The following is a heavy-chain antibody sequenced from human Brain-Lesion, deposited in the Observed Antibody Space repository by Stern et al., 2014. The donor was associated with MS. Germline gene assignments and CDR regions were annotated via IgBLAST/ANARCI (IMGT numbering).Heavy chain of an antibody. V-gene: IGHV3-9*01. CDR3: ARDITGSSADFAY. Sequence: VQLVQSGGDLVQPGRSLRLSCAAFGFTFDDYAMHWVRPAPGKGLEWVAGFSWNRGTSGDADSVKGRFTTSRDNAYSSLYLQMNSLRPEDTALYYCARDITGSSADFAYWGQGTLVTVSS. D-gene: IGHD1-14*01. CDR1: GFTFDDYA. J-gene: IGHJ4*02. CDR2: FSWNRGTS.